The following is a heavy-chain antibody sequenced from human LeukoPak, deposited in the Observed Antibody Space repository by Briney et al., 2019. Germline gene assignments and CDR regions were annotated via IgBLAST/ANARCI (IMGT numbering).Heavy chain of an antibody. CDR2: IYYSGST. D-gene: IGHD3-10*01. CDR1: GGSISSGDYY. CDR3: ARGDYYGSGSYFPLMDV. V-gene: IGHV4-30-4*08. J-gene: IGHJ6*03. Sequence: SETLSLTCTVSGGSISSGDYYWGWIRQPPGKGLEWIGYIYYSGSTYYNPSLKSRVTISVDTSKNQFSLKLSSVTAADTAVYYCARGDYYGSGSYFPLMDVWGKGTTVTVSS.